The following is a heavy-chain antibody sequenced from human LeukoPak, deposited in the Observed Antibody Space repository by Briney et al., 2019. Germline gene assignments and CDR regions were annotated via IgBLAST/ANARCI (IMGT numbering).Heavy chain of an antibody. CDR3: ARDRCSGGNCAFDS. V-gene: IGHV1-18*01. J-gene: IGHJ4*02. Sequence: ASVKVSCKTSGYSFTTYSINWVRQAPGQGLEWMGRVSTYNGSTKSAQKFQGRVTMTTDTSTSTVYMELASLSSDDTASYYCARDRCSGGNCAFDSWGQGTLVTVSS. D-gene: IGHD2-15*01. CDR1: GYSFTTYS. CDR2: VSTYNGST.